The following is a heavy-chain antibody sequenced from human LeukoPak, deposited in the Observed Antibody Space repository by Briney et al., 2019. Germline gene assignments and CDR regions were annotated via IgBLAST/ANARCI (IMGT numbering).Heavy chain of an antibody. CDR1: GFTFSSYG. D-gene: IGHD2-2*01. CDR3: AKDEEYQLLRDYYYYGMDV. CDR2: IWYDGSNK. Sequence: GRSLRLSCAASGFTFSSYGMHWVRRAPGKGLEWVAVIWYDGSNKYYADSVKGRFTISRDNSKNTLYLQMNSLRAEDTAVYYCAKDEEYQLLRDYYYYGMDVWGQGTTVTVSS. J-gene: IGHJ6*02. V-gene: IGHV3-33*06.